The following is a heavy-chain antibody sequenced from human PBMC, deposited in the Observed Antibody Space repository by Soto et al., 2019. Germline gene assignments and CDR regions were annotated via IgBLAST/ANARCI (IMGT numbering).Heavy chain of an antibody. Sequence: PSETQSLTSAVYGGSCSGYDWTWIRQPPGTGLEWIGEINHSGSTNYNPSLKSRVTISVDTSKNQFSLKLSSVTAADTAVYYCASSNIAAAGFYYYGMDVWGRGTTVTVSS. V-gene: IGHV4-34*01. J-gene: IGHJ6*02. CDR2: INHSGST. CDR1: GGSCSGYD. CDR3: ASSNIAAAGFYYYGMDV. D-gene: IGHD6-13*01.